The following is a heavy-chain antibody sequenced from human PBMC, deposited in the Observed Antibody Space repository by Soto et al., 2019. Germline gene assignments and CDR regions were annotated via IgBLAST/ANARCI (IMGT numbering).Heavy chain of an antibody. Sequence: QVQLQESGPGLVKPSQTLSLTCTVSGGSISSGDYYWSWIRQPPGKGLEWIGYISYSGSTYYNPSLKSRVTISVDTSKSQFSLKLSSVTAADTAVYYCARGPNWNRAFDIWGQGTMVTVSS. D-gene: IGHD1-1*01. J-gene: IGHJ3*02. CDR1: GGSISSGDYY. V-gene: IGHV4-30-4*01. CDR2: ISYSGST. CDR3: ARGPNWNRAFDI.